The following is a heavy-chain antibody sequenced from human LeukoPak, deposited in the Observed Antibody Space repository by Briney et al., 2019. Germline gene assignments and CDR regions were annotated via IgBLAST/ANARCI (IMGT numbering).Heavy chain of an antibody. CDR2: ISSSSLYI. V-gene: IGHV3-21*01. Sequence: GGSLRLSCASSGFTFSSYNMNWVRQAPGKGLEWVSSISSSSLYIYYADSVKGRFTISRDDAKNSLYLQMNSLRAEDTAVYYCARDSFGEFPDYYGMDVWGQGTTVTVSS. CDR1: GFTFSSYN. D-gene: IGHD3-10*01. J-gene: IGHJ6*02. CDR3: ARDSFGEFPDYYGMDV.